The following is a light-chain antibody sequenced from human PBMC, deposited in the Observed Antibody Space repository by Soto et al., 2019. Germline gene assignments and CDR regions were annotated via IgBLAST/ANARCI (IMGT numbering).Light chain of an antibody. Sequence: EIVLTQSPATLSLSPGERATLSCRASQGITTYVAWYQHKPGQAPRLLIHDASDRATGIPARFSGSVSGTDFTLTISSLEPEDFAVYYCQQRSIWPLTFGGGTKVEIK. J-gene: IGKJ4*01. V-gene: IGKV3-11*01. CDR1: QGITTY. CDR2: DAS. CDR3: QQRSIWPLT.